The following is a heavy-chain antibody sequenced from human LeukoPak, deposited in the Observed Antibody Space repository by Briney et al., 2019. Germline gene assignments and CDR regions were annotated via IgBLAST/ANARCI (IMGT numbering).Heavy chain of an antibody. V-gene: IGHV4-59*01. CDR1: GGSISSYY. CDR2: IYYSGST. D-gene: IGHD3-22*01. J-gene: IGHJ1*01. Sequence: SETLSLTCTVSGGSISSYYWSWIRQPPGKGLEWIGYIYYSGSTNYNPSLKSRVTISVYTSKNQFSLKLSSVTAADTAVYYCARLKYYYDSSGYRDEYFQHWGQGTLVTVSS. CDR3: ARLKYYYDSSGYRDEYFQH.